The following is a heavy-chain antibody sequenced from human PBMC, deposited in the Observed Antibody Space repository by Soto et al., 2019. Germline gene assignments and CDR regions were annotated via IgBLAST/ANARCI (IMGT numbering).Heavy chain of an antibody. Sequence: ASVKVSCKASGFTFSSFAINWVRQAPGQRLERIGWIKGGDGNTKYSQKFQGRVTITRDTSATTANMELSNLRSEDTAVYYCVRDRVDTAMADYWGQGTLVTVSS. CDR3: VRDRVDTAMADY. D-gene: IGHD5-18*01. V-gene: IGHV1-3*01. J-gene: IGHJ4*02. CDR2: IKGGDGNT. CDR1: GFTFSSFA.